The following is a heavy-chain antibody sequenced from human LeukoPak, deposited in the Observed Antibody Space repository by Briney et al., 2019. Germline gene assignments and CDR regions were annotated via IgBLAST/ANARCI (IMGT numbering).Heavy chain of an antibody. Sequence: PSETLSLTCTVSGGSISSYYRSWIRPPPGKGLEWIGYIYYSGSTKYNPYIQSRVTISVDTSKNQFSLKLSSVTAADTAVYYCARGVNWFDPWGQGTLVTVSS. CDR2: IYYSGST. J-gene: IGHJ5*02. CDR3: ARGVNWFDP. V-gene: IGHV4-59*01. CDR1: GGSISSYY.